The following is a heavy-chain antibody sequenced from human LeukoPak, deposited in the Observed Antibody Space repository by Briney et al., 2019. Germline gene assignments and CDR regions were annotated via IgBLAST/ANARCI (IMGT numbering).Heavy chain of an antibody. D-gene: IGHD1-1*01. Sequence: GGSLRLSCAASGFTFSSYSMNWVRQAPGKGRGGVSNISSSSSTIYYADSVKGRFTISRDNAKNSLYLQMNSLRAEDTAVYYCAREGVPPWDYYYMDVWGKGTTVTVSS. CDR2: ISSSSSTI. J-gene: IGHJ6*03. CDR1: GFTFSSYS. CDR3: AREGVPPWDYYYMDV. V-gene: IGHV3-48*01.